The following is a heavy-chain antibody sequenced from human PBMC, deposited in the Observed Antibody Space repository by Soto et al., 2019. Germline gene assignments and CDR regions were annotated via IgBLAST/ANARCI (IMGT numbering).Heavy chain of an antibody. CDR1: GYTFTIYY. CDR3: AIEVAADGTFREDVFDI. CDR2: INPSGGST. Sequence: ASVKVSCKTSGYTFTIYYIHWVRQAPGQGLEWMGMINPSGGSTSSAQKFQGRVTMTRDTSTSTVYMELSSLRSEDTAVYYCAIEVAADGTFREDVFDIWGQGTLVTVSS. V-gene: IGHV1-46*01. J-gene: IGHJ3*02. D-gene: IGHD6-13*01.